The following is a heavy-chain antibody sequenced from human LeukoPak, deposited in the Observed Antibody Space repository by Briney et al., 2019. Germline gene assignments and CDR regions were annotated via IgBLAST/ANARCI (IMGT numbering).Heavy chain of an antibody. CDR2: INPNSGGT. Sequence: ASVKVSCKASGYTFTGYYMHWVRQAPGQGLEWMGWINPNSGGTNYAQKFQGRVTMTRDTSISTAYMELSRLRSDDTAVYYCARDVEGYCSSTSCSKGIYWGQGTLVTVSS. D-gene: IGHD2-2*01. J-gene: IGHJ4*02. CDR3: ARDVEGYCSSTSCSKGIY. V-gene: IGHV1-2*02. CDR1: GYTFTGYY.